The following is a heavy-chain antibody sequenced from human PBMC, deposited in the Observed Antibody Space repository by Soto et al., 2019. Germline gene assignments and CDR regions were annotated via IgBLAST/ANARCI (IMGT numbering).Heavy chain of an antibody. CDR2: SYYSGST. CDR3: AAYDCSSTSCYTEYYGMYV. D-gene: IGHD2-2*02. J-gene: IGHJ6*02. Sequence: PSETLSLTCTVSGGSISSSSYYWGWIRQPPGKGLEWRGSSYYSGSTYYNPSLKSRVTISVDTSKNQFSLKLSSVTAADTAVYYCAAYDCSSTSCYTEYYGMYVWGQGTTVTVSS. CDR1: GGSISSSSYY. V-gene: IGHV4-39*01.